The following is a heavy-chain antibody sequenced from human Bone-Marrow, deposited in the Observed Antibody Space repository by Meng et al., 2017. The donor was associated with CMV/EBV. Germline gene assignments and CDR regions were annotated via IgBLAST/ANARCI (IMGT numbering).Heavy chain of an antibody. CDR2: ISPNSGGT. D-gene: IGHD3-22*01. J-gene: IGHJ4*02. CDR1: GYTFTGYY. CDR3: ARVPSSGYYGSVGY. Sequence: ASVKVSCKASGYTFTGYYMHWVRQAPGQGLEWMGWISPNSGGTNYAQKFLGRVTMTRDTSISTAYMELSRLRSDDTAMYYCARVPSSGYYGSVGYWGQGTLVTVSS. V-gene: IGHV1-2*02.